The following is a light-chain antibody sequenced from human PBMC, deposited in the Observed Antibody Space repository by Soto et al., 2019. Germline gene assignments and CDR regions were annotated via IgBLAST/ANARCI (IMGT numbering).Light chain of an antibody. CDR1: SSDVGSYNL. Sequence: ALTQPASVSGSPGQSITISCTGTSSDVGSYNLVSWYQQHPGKAPKLMIYEVSKRPSGVSNRFSGSKSGNTASLTISGLQAEDEADYYCCSYAGSSTFPYVFGTGTKLTVL. CDR3: CSYAGSSTFPYV. V-gene: IGLV2-23*02. J-gene: IGLJ1*01. CDR2: EVS.